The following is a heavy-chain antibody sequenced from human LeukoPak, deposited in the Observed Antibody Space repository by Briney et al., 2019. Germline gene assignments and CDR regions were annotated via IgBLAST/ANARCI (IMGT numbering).Heavy chain of an antibody. Sequence: AESLKISCKGSGYSFTSYWIGWVRQMPGKGLEWMGIIYPGDSDTRYSPSFQGQVTISADKSISTAYLQWSSLKASDTAMYYCARSPLDCGGDCYPGYFDYWGQGTLVTVSS. CDR1: GYSFTSYW. CDR2: IYPGDSDT. J-gene: IGHJ4*02. V-gene: IGHV5-51*01. D-gene: IGHD2-21*02. CDR3: ARSPLDCGGDCYPGYFDY.